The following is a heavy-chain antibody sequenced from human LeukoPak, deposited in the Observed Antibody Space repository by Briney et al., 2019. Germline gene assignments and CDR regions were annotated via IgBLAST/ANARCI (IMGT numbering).Heavy chain of an antibody. V-gene: IGHV4-59*08. CDR2: IYYSGST. J-gene: IGHJ4*02. CDR1: GGSISPYY. Sequence: SETLSLTCTVSGGSISPYYWSWIRQPPGKGLEWIGYIYYSGSTNYNPSLKSRVTISVDTSKNQFSLKLSSVTAADTAVYYCARHGGGGESYPRVFDYWGRGTLLTVSS. D-gene: IGHD1-26*01. CDR3: ARHGGGGESYPRVFDY.